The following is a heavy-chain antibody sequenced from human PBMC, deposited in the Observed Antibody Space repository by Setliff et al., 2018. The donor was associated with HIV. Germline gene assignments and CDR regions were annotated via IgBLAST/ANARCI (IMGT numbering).Heavy chain of an antibody. CDR2: IGSLGDK. CDR1: GFTFNDYH. V-gene: IGHV3-11*06. J-gene: IGHJ5*02. CDR3: ASSGSGSYINWFGP. Sequence: GGSLRLSCVGSGFTFNDYHISWIRQAPGKGLEWISYIGSLGDKEYADSVKGRFTISRDNARNSVHLQMTSLRAEDTAVYYCASSGSGSYINWFGPWGQGTLVTVSS. D-gene: IGHD3-10*01.